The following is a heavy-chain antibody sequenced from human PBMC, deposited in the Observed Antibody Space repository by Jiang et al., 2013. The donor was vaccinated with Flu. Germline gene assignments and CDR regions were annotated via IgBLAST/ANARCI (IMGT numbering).Heavy chain of an antibody. J-gene: IGHJ4*02. D-gene: IGHD6-19*01. CDR1: GFTFSSYA. CDR2: ISYDGSNK. CDR3: ARENPIAVAAYDY. Sequence: VQLVESGGGVVQPGRSLRLSCAASGFTFSSYAMHWVRQAPGKGLEWVAVISYDGSNKYYADSVKGRFTISRDNSKNTLYLQMNSLRAEDTAVYYCARENPIAVAAYDYWGQGTLVTVSS. V-gene: IGHV3-30-3*01.